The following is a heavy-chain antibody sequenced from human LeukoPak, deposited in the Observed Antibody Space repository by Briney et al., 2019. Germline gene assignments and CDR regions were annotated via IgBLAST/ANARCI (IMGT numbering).Heavy chain of an antibody. V-gene: IGHV1-18*04. D-gene: IGHD3-16*01. Sequence: ASVNVSCKASGYTSTSYYMHWVRQAPGQGLEWMGWISAYNGNTNYAQKLQGRVTMTTDTSTSTAYMELRSLRSDDTAVYYCARISQLGASGYWGQGTLVTVSS. CDR2: ISAYNGNT. CDR3: ARISQLGASGY. J-gene: IGHJ4*02. CDR1: GYTSTSYY.